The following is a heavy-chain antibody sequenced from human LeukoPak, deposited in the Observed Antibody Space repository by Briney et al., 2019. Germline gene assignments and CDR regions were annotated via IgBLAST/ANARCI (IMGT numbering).Heavy chain of an antibody. CDR2: ISYDGSNK. J-gene: IGHJ4*02. CDR1: GFTFSSYA. D-gene: IGHD2-15*01. Sequence: PGGPLRLSCAASGFTFSSYAMHWVRQAPGKGREGGAVISYDGSNKYYADSVKGRFTISRDNSKNTLYLQMNSLRAEDTAVYYCARDRRSGIFPQYYFDYWGQGTLVTVSS. CDR3: ARDRRSGIFPQYYFDY. V-gene: IGHV3-30*04.